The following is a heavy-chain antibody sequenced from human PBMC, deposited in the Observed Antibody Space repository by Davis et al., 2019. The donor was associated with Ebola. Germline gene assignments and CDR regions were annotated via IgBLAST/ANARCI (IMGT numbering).Heavy chain of an antibody. J-gene: IGHJ4*02. D-gene: IGHD2-2*02. CDR1: GFTFSSYA. Sequence: GGSLRLSCAASGFTFSSYAMSWVRQAPGKGLEWVSAISGSGGSTYYADSVKGRFTISRDNSKNTLYLQMNNLRAEDTAVYYCAKGGVYTRRTDYWGQGTLVTVSS. V-gene: IGHV3-23*01. CDR2: ISGSGGST. CDR3: AKGGVYTRRTDY.